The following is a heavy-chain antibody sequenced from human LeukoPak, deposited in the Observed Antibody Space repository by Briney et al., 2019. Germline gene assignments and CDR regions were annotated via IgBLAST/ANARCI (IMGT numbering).Heavy chain of an antibody. J-gene: IGHJ3*02. CDR3: ARDLRYYGYDAFDI. V-gene: IGHV1-2*02. CDR1: GYTFTGYY. Sequence: ASVKVSCKASGYTFTGYYMHWVRQAPGQGLEWMGWINPNSGGTDYAQKFQGRVTMTRDTSISTAYMELSRLRSDDTAVYYCARDLRYYGYDAFDIWGQGTMVTVSS. D-gene: IGHD3-10*01. CDR2: INPNSGGT.